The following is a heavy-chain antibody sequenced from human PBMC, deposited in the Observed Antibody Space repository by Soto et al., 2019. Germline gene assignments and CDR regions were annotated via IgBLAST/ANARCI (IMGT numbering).Heavy chain of an antibody. D-gene: IGHD6-19*01. V-gene: IGHV3-7*05. CDR2: IKQDGSEK. J-gene: IGHJ6*02. Sequence: PGGSLRLSCAASGFTFSSYWMSWVRQAPGKGLEWVANIKQDGSEKYYVDSVKGRFTISRDNAKNSLYLQMNSLRAEDTAVYYCARDSPGYSSGWYSRYYYYYGMDVWGQGTTVTVSS. CDR3: ARDSPGYSSGWYSRYYYYYGMDV. CDR1: GFTFSSYW.